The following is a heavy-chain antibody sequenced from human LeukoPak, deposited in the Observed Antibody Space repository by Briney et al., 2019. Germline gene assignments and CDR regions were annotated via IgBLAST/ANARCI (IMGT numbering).Heavy chain of an antibody. Sequence: GASVTVSCKASGYTFTSYGISWVRQAPGQGLEGMGWISAYNGNTNYAQKLQGRVTMTTDTSTSTAYMELRSLRSDDTAVYYCARDRRGHSYGYFDYWGQGTLVTVS. CDR1: GYTFTSYG. J-gene: IGHJ4*02. CDR3: ARDRRGHSYGYFDY. V-gene: IGHV1-18*01. D-gene: IGHD5-18*01. CDR2: ISAYNGNT.